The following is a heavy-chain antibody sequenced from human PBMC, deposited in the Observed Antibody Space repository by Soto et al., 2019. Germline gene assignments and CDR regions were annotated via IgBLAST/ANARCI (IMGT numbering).Heavy chain of an antibody. D-gene: IGHD2-2*01. Sequence: SETLSLTCTVSGGSISSGDYYWSWIRQPPGKGLEWIGYIYYSGSTYYNPSLKSRVTISVDTSKNQFSLKLSSVTAADTAVYYCARTIIVLVPAAMRYWFDPWGQGTLVTVSS. CDR2: IYYSGST. CDR3: ARTIIVLVPAAMRYWFDP. J-gene: IGHJ5*02. V-gene: IGHV4-30-4*01. CDR1: GGSISSGDYY.